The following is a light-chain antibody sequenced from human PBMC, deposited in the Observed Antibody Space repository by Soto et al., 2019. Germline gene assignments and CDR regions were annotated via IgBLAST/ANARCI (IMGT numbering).Light chain of an antibody. Sequence: DLQMTQSPSSLSASVGERVTITCRASQSISTNLNWYQQKPGKAPKLLISGASALQGRVSSRFSGSGSGTGFTLTISSLQPEDSATYFCQQSHTTLFTFGPGTTVDLK. CDR3: QQSHTTLFT. CDR2: GAS. CDR1: QSISTN. V-gene: IGKV1-39*01. J-gene: IGKJ3*01.